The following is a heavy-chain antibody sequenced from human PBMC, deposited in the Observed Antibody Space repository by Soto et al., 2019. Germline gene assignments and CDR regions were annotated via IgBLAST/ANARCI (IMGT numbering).Heavy chain of an antibody. CDR3: ARGESMLPSVLTSPRDY. J-gene: IGHJ4*02. V-gene: IGHV4-30-4*08. CDR1: GDAISNDNYY. Sequence: QVQLQESGPGLVKPSQPLSLICTVSGDAISNDNYYWSWIRQPPGKGLEWIGYIYSTGSTTYNPSIRSRLTMSIDPSKRHFSLKLTSVTAADTAVYYCARGESMLPSVLTSPRDYWGQGTLVTVSS. CDR2: IYSTGST. D-gene: IGHD3-16*01.